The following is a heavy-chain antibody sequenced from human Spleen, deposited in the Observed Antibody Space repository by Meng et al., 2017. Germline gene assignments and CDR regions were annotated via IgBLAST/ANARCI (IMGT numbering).Heavy chain of an antibody. J-gene: IGHJ4*02. Sequence: QVQLVQSGGEVKKPGASVTVSCKASGYTFTSYGIRWVRQATGQGLEWMGWVSTYNGNTNYAQKFQDRVTMTTDTSTSTAYMELRSLKSDDTAVYYCARDWSGYWGQGTLVTVSS. CDR2: VSTYNGNT. CDR3: ARDWSGY. D-gene: IGHD3-3*01. V-gene: IGHV1-18*01. CDR1: GYTFTSYG.